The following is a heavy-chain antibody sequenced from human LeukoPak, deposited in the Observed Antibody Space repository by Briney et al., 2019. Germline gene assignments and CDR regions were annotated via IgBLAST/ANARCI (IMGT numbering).Heavy chain of an antibody. D-gene: IGHD2-2*01. Sequence: GASVKVSCKASGYTFTGYHMHWVRQAPGQGLEWMGRINPNSGDTNYEQKFQGRVAMTRDTSISTAFMELTRLRSDDTAVYYCARDYCSSTSCLFDYWGQGTLVTVSS. CDR2: INPNSGDT. CDR3: ARDYCSSTSCLFDY. CDR1: GYTFTGYH. V-gene: IGHV1-2*06. J-gene: IGHJ4*02.